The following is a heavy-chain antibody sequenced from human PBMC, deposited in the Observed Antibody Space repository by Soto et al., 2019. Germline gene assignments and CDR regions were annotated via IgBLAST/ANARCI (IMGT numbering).Heavy chain of an antibody. CDR1: GGSISSSSYY. CDR3: ARRRGIAAAGAGGYYYYYGMDV. CDR2: IYYSGST. V-gene: IGHV4-39*01. D-gene: IGHD6-13*01. Sequence: SETLSLTCTVSGGSISSSSYYWGWIRQPPGKGLEWIGSIYYSGSTYYNPSLKSRVTISVDTSKNQFPLKLSSVTAADTAVYYCARRRGIAAAGAGGYYYYYGMDVWGQGTTVTVSS. J-gene: IGHJ6*02.